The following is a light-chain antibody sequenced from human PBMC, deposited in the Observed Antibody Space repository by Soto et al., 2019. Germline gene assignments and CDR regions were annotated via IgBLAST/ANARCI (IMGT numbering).Light chain of an antibody. V-gene: IGKV1-39*01. Sequence: DIQMTQSPSSLSASVGERVTITCRASQGISTYLNWYQQKPGKAPKLLIYAASSLQSGVPSRFSGSGSGTDFTLTISCLQSEDFATYYCQQYYSYPWKCGQGTKVDI. CDR1: QGISTY. J-gene: IGKJ1*01. CDR3: QQYYSYPWK. CDR2: AAS.